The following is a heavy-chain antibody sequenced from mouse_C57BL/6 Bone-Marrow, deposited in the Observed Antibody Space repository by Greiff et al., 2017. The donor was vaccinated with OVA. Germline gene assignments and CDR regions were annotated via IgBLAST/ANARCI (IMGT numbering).Heavy chain of an antibody. CDR2: ISSGGSYT. D-gene: IGHD2-5*01. CDR3: ARAYSNYVWFAY. Sequence: EVKLMESGGDLVKPGGSLKLSCAASGFTFSSYGMSWVRQTPDTRLEWVATISSGGSYTYYPDSVKGRFTISRDNAKNTLYLQMSSLKSEDTAMYYCARAYSNYVWFAYWGQGTLVTVSA. CDR1: GFTFSSYG. J-gene: IGHJ3*01. V-gene: IGHV5-6*01.